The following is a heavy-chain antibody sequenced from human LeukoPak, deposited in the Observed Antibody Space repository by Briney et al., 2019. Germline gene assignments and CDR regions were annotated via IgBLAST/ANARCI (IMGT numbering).Heavy chain of an antibody. CDR2: INPNSGGT. V-gene: IGHV1-2*02. CDR3: ARGMGVLVPAATWFDP. J-gene: IGHJ5*02. Sequence: GASVKVSCKASGYTSTGYYMHWVRQAPGQGLEWMGWINPNSGGTNYAQKFQGRVTMTRDTSISTAYMDLSRLRSDDTAVYYCARGMGVLVPAATWFDPWGQGTLVTVSS. CDR1: GYTSTGYY. D-gene: IGHD2-2*01.